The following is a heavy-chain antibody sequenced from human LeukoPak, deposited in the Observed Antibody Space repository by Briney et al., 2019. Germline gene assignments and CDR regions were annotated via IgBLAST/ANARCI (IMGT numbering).Heavy chain of an antibody. CDR3: ARDTFDGSGSYYEYYFDY. Sequence: SVKVSCKASGGTFSSYAISWVRQAPGQGLEWMGRIIPILGIANYAQKFQGRVTITADKSTSTAYMELSSLRSEDTAVYYCARDTFDGSGSYYEYYFDYWGQETLVTVSS. CDR1: GGTFSSYA. CDR2: IIPILGIA. D-gene: IGHD3-10*01. J-gene: IGHJ4*02. V-gene: IGHV1-69*04.